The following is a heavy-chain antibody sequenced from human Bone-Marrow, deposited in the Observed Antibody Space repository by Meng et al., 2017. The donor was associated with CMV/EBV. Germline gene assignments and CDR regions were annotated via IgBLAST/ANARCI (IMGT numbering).Heavy chain of an antibody. D-gene: IGHD3-3*01. Sequence: GGSLRLSCTVSGFTFGDYAMSWVRQAPGKGLEWVGFIRSETYGATTEYAASVKGRFTISRDDSKSIAYLQMNSLKTEDTAVYYCTSLEWSYYYYGMDVWGQGTTVTVSS. CDR3: TSLEWSYYYYGMDV. V-gene: IGHV3-49*04. CDR1: GFTFGDYA. CDR2: IRSETYGATT. J-gene: IGHJ6*02.